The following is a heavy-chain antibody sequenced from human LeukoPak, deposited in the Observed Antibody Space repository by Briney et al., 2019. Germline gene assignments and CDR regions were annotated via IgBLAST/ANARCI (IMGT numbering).Heavy chain of an antibody. J-gene: IGHJ4*02. CDR2: TYYRSKWYY. CDR1: GDSVSSNSAA. CDR3: ARGATAYFDY. V-gene: IGHV6-1*01. D-gene: IGHD5-12*01. Sequence: SQTLSLTCAISGDSVSSNSAAWSWVRQSPSRGLKWLGRTYYRSKWYYDYAVSVKSRITINPDTSKNQFSLQLNSVTPEDTAVYYCARGATAYFDYWGQGTLVTVSS.